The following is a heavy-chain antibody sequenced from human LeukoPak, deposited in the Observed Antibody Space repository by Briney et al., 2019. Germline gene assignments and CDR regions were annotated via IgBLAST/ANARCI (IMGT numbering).Heavy chain of an antibody. Sequence: GGSLRLSCAASGFTFSSYSMNWVRQAPGKGLEWVSYISSSSSTIYYADSVKGRFTISRDNAKNSLYLQMNSLRAEDTAMYYCARDDGDYAHPVDFWGQGTLVTVSS. CDR2: ISSSSSTI. V-gene: IGHV3-48*01. CDR1: GFTFSSYS. CDR3: ARDDGDYAHPVDF. J-gene: IGHJ4*02. D-gene: IGHD4-17*01.